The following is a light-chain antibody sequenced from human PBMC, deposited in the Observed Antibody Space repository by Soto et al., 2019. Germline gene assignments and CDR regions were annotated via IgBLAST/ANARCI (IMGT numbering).Light chain of an antibody. Sequence: DIQMTQSRSTLSASVGDRVTITCRASQSISSWLAWYQQKPGKAPKLLIYKASSLESGVPSRFSGSGSGTEFTLTISSLQPDDFATYYCQQYNRYWTFGQGTRVEIK. CDR3: QQYNRYWT. J-gene: IGKJ1*01. V-gene: IGKV1-5*03. CDR1: QSISSW. CDR2: KAS.